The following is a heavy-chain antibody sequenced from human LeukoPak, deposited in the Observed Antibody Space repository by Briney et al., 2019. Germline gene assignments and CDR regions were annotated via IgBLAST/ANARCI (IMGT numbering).Heavy chain of an antibody. CDR1: GYTFTGYY. D-gene: IGHD6-13*01. Sequence: GASVKVSCKAPGYTFTGYYMHWVRQAPGQGLEWMGWINPNSGGTNYAQKFQGRVTMTRDTSISTAYMELSRLRSDDTAVYYCARDSSSWYRGGYYYYMDVWGKGTTVTVSS. V-gene: IGHV1-2*02. J-gene: IGHJ6*03. CDR2: INPNSGGT. CDR3: ARDSSSWYRGGYYYYMDV.